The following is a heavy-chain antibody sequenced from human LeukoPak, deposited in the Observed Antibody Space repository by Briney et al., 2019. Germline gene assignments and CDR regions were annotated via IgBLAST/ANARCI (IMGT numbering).Heavy chain of an antibody. Sequence: SETLSLTCTVSGGSISSYYWSWFRQPPGKGLEWIGYIYYSGSTSYNPSLKSRVTISVDTSKSQFSLKLSSVTAADMAVYYCARPQGYQLLDFEYWGQGTLVTVSS. D-gene: IGHD2-2*01. CDR2: IYYSGST. CDR1: GGSISSYY. V-gene: IGHV4-59*08. J-gene: IGHJ4*02. CDR3: ARPQGYQLLDFEY.